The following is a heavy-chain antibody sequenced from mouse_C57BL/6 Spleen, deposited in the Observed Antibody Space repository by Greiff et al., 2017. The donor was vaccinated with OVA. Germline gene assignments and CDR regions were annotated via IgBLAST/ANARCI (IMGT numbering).Heavy chain of an antibody. CDR2: IYPGSGST. J-gene: IGHJ1*03. CDR1: GYTFTSYW. V-gene: IGHV1-55*01. Sequence: VQLQQSGAELVKPGASVKMSCKASGYTFTSYWITWVKQRPGQGLEWIGDIYPGSGSTNYNEKFKSKATLTVDTSSSTAYMQLSSLTSEDSAVYYCARRDDGYYWYFDVWGTGTTVTVSS. D-gene: IGHD2-3*01. CDR3: ARRDDGYYWYFDV.